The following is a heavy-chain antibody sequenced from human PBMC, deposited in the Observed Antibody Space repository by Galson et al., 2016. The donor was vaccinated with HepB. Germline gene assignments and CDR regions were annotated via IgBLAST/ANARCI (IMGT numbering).Heavy chain of an antibody. Sequence: ETLSLTCTVSGGSISSYYWSWIRQPPGKGLEWIGFIYYTGGTYDNPSLRSRLTMSVDTSKNQFSLKLSPVTAADTAVYYCARASPRDSSGWYPDAFDIWGQGTMVTVSS. CDR3: ARASPRDSSGWYPDAFDI. CDR1: GGSISSYY. J-gene: IGHJ3*02. D-gene: IGHD6-19*01. CDR2: IYYTGGT. V-gene: IGHV4-59*01.